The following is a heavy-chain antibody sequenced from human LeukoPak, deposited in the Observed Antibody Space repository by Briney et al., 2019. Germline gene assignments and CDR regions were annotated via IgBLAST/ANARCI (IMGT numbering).Heavy chain of an antibody. D-gene: IGHD3-22*01. CDR1: GGSISSGGYS. CDR2: IYHSGST. V-gene: IGHV4-30-2*03. Sequence: SQTLSLTCAVSGGSISSGGYSWSWIRQPPGKGLEWIGYIYHSGSTYYNPSLKSRVTISVDTSRNQFSLKLSSVSAADRGIYYCAKHEGSYFDKSGYTFEYWGQGILVTVSS. CDR3: AKHEGSYFDKSGYTFEY. J-gene: IGHJ4*02.